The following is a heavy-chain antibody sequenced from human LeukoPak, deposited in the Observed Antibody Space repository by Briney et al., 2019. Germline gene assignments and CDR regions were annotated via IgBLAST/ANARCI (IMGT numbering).Heavy chain of an antibody. CDR3: ARGRVYYYGSGSYGYYYYMDV. CDR1: GDSVSSNSAA. D-gene: IGHD3-10*01. V-gene: IGHV6-1*01. CDR2: TYYRSKWYN. J-gene: IGHJ6*03. Sequence: SQTLSLTCAISGDSVSSNSAAWNWIRQSPSRGLEWLGRTYYRSKWYNEHALSVKSRITINPDTSKNQFSLQLNSVTPEDTAVYYCARGRVYYYGSGSYGYYYYMDVWGKGTTVTISS.